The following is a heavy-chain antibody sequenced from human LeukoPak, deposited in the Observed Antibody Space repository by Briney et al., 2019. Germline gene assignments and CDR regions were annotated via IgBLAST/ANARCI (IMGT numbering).Heavy chain of an antibody. CDR3: ARGRYSSGWTLLDADDY. CDR1: GFTFSSYW. J-gene: IGHJ4*02. V-gene: IGHV3-7*03. Sequence: PGGSLRLSCAASGFTFSSYWMSWVRQAPGKGLEWVANIKQDGSEKYYVDSVKGRFTISRDNAKNSLYLQMNSLRAEDTAVYYCARGRYSSGWTLLDADDYWGQGTLVTVSS. CDR2: IKQDGSEK. D-gene: IGHD6-19*01.